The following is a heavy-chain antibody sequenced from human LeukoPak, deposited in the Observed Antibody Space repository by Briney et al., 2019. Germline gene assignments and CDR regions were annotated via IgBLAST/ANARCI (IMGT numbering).Heavy chain of an antibody. Sequence: AGGSLRLSCAASGFTFSSYAMSWVRQAPGKGLEWVSAISGSGGSTYYADSVKGRFTISRDNSKNTLYLQMNSLRAEDTAVYYCAKDSALVGPDYGDYTYFFDYWGQGTLVTVSS. CDR2: ISGSGGST. J-gene: IGHJ4*02. V-gene: IGHV3-23*01. CDR3: AKDSALVGPDYGDYTYFFDY. CDR1: GFTFSSYA. D-gene: IGHD4-17*01.